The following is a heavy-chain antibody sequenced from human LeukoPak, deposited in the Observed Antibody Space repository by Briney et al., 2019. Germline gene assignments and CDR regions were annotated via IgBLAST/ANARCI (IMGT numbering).Heavy chain of an antibody. Sequence: GGSLRLSCAASGFTFSSYAAHWVRQAPGKGLEWVSIISYDGSAIYYADSVKGRFTISRDNSKNTLYLQMNSLRAEDTAVYYCAKAGTGYSSGWLRGYYYYVDVWGKGTTVTISS. V-gene: IGHV3-30*04. CDR2: ISYDGSAI. CDR1: GFTFSSYA. CDR3: AKAGTGYSSGWLRGYYYYVDV. D-gene: IGHD6-19*01. J-gene: IGHJ6*03.